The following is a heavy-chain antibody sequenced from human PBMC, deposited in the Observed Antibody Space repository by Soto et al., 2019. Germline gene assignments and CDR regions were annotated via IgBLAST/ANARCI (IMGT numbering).Heavy chain of an antibody. Sequence: QVQLVQSGPEVKKSGASVKISCKASGYTFINYGISWVRQVPGQGLEWMGWITDYNGYTKYARKFQDRVTMTTDTSTTTAYMELRSLRSDDTAVYFCARDDFGDLWRTFDLWGQGTKVTVSS. CDR2: ITDYNGYT. V-gene: IGHV1-18*04. J-gene: IGHJ3*01. D-gene: IGHD4-17*01. CDR3: ARDDFGDLWRTFDL. CDR1: GYTFINYG.